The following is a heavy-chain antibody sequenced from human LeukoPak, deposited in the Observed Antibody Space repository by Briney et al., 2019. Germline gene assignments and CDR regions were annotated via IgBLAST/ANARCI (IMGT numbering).Heavy chain of an antibody. CDR1: GSSISSYY. V-gene: IGHV4-59*01. J-gene: IGHJ4*02. Sequence: SETLSLTCTVSGSSISSYYWSWIRQPPGKGLEWIGYISYSGSTNYNSSLKSRVTISVDTSKNQFSLNLRSVTAADTAVYYCARVLPAAASYYFDYWGQGTLVTVSS. D-gene: IGHD2-2*01. CDR3: ARVLPAAASYYFDY. CDR2: ISYSGST.